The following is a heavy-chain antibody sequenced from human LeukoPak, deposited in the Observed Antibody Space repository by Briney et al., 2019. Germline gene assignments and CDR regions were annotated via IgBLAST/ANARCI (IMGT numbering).Heavy chain of an antibody. CDR2: ISSNGGST. Sequence: GGSLRLSCAASGFTFSSYAMNWVRQAPGKGLEWVSSISSNGGSTNYADSVKGRFTISRDNSENTLYLQMNSLRAEDTAVYYCVKSIPHWYFDLWGRGTLVTVSS. CDR3: VKSIPHWYFDL. D-gene: IGHD2-21*01. CDR1: GFTFSSYA. J-gene: IGHJ2*01. V-gene: IGHV3-23*01.